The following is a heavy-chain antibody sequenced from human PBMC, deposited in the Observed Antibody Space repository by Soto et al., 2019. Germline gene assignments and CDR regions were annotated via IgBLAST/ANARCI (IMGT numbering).Heavy chain of an antibody. CDR3: ARGDIVVVPAAIGYYYYGMDV. V-gene: IGHV4-34*01. D-gene: IGHD2-2*02. Sequence: SETLSLTCAAYGGSFSGYYWSWIRQPPGKGLEWIGEINHSGSTNYNPSLKSRVTISVDTSKNQFSLKLSSVTAADTAVYYCARGDIVVVPAAIGYYYYGMDVWGQGTTVTVSS. CDR2: INHSGST. J-gene: IGHJ6*02. CDR1: GGSFSGYY.